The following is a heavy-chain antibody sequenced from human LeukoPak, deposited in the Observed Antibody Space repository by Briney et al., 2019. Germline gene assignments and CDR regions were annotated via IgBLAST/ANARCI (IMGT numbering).Heavy chain of an antibody. J-gene: IGHJ3*02. Sequence: GGSLRLSCAASGFTLSSYAMSWVPHAPGEGLEWVSAISGSGGSTYYADSVKGRFTISRDNSKNTLYLKMNSLRAEETAVYYCAKDLWFGESSDAFHIWGQGTMVTVSS. D-gene: IGHD3-10*01. V-gene: IGHV3-23*01. CDR3: AKDLWFGESSDAFHI. CDR1: GFTLSSYA. CDR2: ISGSGGST.